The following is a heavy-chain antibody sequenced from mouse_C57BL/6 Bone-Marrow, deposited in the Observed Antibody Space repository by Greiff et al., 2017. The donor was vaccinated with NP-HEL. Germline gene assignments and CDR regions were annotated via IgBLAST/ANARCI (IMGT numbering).Heavy chain of an antibody. Sequence: EVMLVESGGGLVQPGGSMKLSCVASGFTFSNYWMNWVRQSPGKGLEWVAQISFKSGNSATHYADSVKGRFTNTRDDSKSSVYLQMNNLRAEDTGIYYCTSMVTTGCYWYFDVWGTGTTVTVSS. CDR1: GFTFSNYW. J-gene: IGHJ1*03. D-gene: IGHD2-2*01. CDR3: TSMVTTGCYWYFDV. CDR2: ISFKSGNSAT. V-gene: IGHV6-3*01.